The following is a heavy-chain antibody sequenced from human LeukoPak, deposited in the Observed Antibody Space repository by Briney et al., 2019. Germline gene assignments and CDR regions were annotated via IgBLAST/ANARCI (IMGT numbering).Heavy chain of an antibody. CDR2: ISSGSKYI. J-gene: IGHJ4*02. Sequence: PGGSLRLSCAASGFTFDDYGMSWVRQAPGKGLEWVSSISSGSKYIYYADSMKGRFTISRNNAWNSLYLQINSLRAEDTALYYCAKNPLRAAPGFFDYWGRGTLVTVSS. CDR3: AKNPLRAAPGFFDY. V-gene: IGHV3-21*04. D-gene: IGHD6-13*01. CDR1: GFTFDDYG.